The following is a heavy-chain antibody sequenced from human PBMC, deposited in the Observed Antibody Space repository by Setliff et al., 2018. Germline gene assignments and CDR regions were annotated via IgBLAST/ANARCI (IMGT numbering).Heavy chain of an antibody. V-gene: IGHV3-49*04. Sequence: PGGSLRLSCTGSGFNFGDYAMTWVRQAPGKGLEWLGFIKSKTYGGTTEYAASVKGRFTISRDDSKSIAYLQMNSLKTEDTAVYYCTRDRGVGFWSGYYYYYYMDVWGKGTTVTVSS. CDR3: TRDRGVGFWSGYYYYYYMDV. D-gene: IGHD3-3*01. J-gene: IGHJ6*03. CDR1: GFNFGDYA. CDR2: IKSKTYGGTT.